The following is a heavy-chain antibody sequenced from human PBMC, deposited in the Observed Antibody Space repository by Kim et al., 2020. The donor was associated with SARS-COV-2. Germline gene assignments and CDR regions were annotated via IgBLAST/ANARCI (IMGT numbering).Heavy chain of an antibody. Sequence: SETLSLTCAVYGGSFSGYYWSWIRQPPGKGLEWIGEINHSGSTNYNPSLKSRVTISVDTSKNQFSLKLSSVTAADTAVYYCAREDYDSLYNWFDPWGQGTLVTVSS. CDR3: AREDYDSLYNWFDP. CDR2: INHSGST. CDR1: GGSFSGYY. D-gene: IGHD3-22*01. J-gene: IGHJ5*02. V-gene: IGHV4-34*01.